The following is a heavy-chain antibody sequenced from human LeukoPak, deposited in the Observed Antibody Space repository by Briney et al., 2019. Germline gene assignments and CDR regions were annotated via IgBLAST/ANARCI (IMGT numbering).Heavy chain of an antibody. Sequence: GRSLRLSCAASGFTFSSYAMHWVRQAPGKGLEWVAVISFDGSNKYYVDSVKGRFTISRDNSKNTLYLQMNSLRAEDTAVYYCAREYCSSSSRLYGMDVWGKGTTVTVSS. J-gene: IGHJ6*04. D-gene: IGHD2-2*01. CDR1: GFTFSSYA. CDR3: AREYCSSSSRLYGMDV. V-gene: IGHV3-30*04. CDR2: ISFDGSNK.